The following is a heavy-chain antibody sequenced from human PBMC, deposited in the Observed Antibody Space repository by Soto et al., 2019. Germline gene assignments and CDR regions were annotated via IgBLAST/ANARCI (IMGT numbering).Heavy chain of an antibody. V-gene: IGHV6-1*01. J-gene: IGHJ4*02. CDR3: ARVPAAVAGNGHFDY. D-gene: IGHD6-19*01. Sequence: QVQLQQSGPGLVKPSQTLSLTCAISGDSVSSNSGTWNWIRQSPSRGLEWLGRTYYRSKWYNDYAVSVKSRITISPDTSKNQFSLHLNSVTPEDTAVYYCARVPAAVAGNGHFDYWGQGTLVTVSS. CDR2: TYYRSKWYN. CDR1: GDSVSSNSGT.